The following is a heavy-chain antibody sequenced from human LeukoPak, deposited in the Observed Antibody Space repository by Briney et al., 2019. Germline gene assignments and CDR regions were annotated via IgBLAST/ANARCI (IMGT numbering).Heavy chain of an antibody. CDR1: GFTVSSNY. CDR3: ARDKPYSKGAFDY. D-gene: IGHD4-11*01. CDR2: IYSGGST. V-gene: IGHV3-66*02. Sequence: GGSLRLSCAASGFTVSSNYMSWVRQAPGKGLEWVSVIYSGGSTYYADSVKGRFTISRDNSKNTLYLQMNGLRAEDTAVYYCARDKPYSKGAFDYWGQGTLVTVSS. J-gene: IGHJ4*02.